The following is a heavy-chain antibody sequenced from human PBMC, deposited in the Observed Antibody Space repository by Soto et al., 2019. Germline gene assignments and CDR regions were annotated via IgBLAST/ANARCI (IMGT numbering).Heavy chain of an antibody. Sequence: PSETLSLTCTVSGGSISSYYWSWIRQPPGKGLEWIGYIYYSGSTNYNPSLKSRVTISVDTSKNQFSLKLSSVTAADTAVYYCARETYYYDSSGSNDAFDIWGQGTMVTVSS. D-gene: IGHD3-22*01. J-gene: IGHJ3*02. CDR3: ARETYYYDSSGSNDAFDI. CDR2: IYYSGST. V-gene: IGHV4-59*01. CDR1: GGSISSYY.